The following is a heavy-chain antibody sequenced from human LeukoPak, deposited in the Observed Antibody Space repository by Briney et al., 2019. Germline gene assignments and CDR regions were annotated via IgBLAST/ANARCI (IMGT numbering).Heavy chain of an antibody. J-gene: IGHJ4*02. CDR2: IIGSGGYT. V-gene: IGHV3-23*01. CDR3: VKLRGIYLDFDY. CDR1: GFTFSSYA. D-gene: IGHD1-26*01. Sequence: GGSLRLSCAASGFTFSSYAMSWVRQAPGKGLEWVSAIIGSGGYTYYADSVKGRFTISRDNSKNTLSLQMDSLRAEDTVVYYCVKLRGIYLDFDYWGQGTLVTVSS.